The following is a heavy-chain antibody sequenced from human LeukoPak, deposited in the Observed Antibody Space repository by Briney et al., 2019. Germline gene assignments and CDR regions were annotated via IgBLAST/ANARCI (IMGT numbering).Heavy chain of an antibody. CDR1: GFTFSSYA. V-gene: IGHV3-30-3*01. CDR3: ARGRVGPMGYFDY. CDR2: ISYDGNNE. J-gene: IGHJ4*02. Sequence: GGPLRLSCPASGFTFSSYAMHWVRQAPGKGLEWVAVISYDGNNEYYADSVKGRFTISRDNSKNTLYLQMNSLRAEDTAVYYCARGRVGPMGYFDYWGQGTLVTVSS. D-gene: IGHD1-26*01.